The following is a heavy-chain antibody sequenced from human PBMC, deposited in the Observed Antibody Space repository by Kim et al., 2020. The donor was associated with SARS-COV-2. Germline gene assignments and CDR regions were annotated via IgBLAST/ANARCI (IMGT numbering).Heavy chain of an antibody. V-gene: IGHV3-30*01. CDR3: ARDPLYGDYFDY. D-gene: IGHD4-17*01. J-gene: IGHJ4*02. Sequence: YYADSMKGRFTISRDNYQNTLYLKMNSLRAEDTAVYYCARDPLYGDYFDYWGQGTLVTVSS.